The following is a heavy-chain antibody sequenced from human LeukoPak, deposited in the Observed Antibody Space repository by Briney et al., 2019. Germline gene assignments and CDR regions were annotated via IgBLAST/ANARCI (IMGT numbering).Heavy chain of an antibody. V-gene: IGHV3-33*01. D-gene: IGHD4-11*01. CDR1: GFTFSSYG. CDR3: ARLRTTAWFDP. Sequence: PGRSLRLSCAASGFTFSSYGMHWVRQAPGKGLEWMAVIWYDGSNKYYADSVKGRFTISRDNSKNTLYLQMNSLRAEDTAVYYCARLRTTAWFDPWGQGTLVTVSS. CDR2: IWYDGSNK. J-gene: IGHJ5*02.